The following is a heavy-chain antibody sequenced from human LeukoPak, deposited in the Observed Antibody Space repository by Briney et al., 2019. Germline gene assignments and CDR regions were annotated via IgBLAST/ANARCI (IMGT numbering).Heavy chain of an antibody. Sequence: GGSLRLSCAASGFTFSSHEMNWVRQAPGKGLEWVSYITTSGSSIYYADSVKGRFTISRDNAKNSLYLQMNSLRAEDTAVYYCAKGSNSWGSTDYWGQGTLVTVSS. CDR2: ITTSGSSI. D-gene: IGHD3-16*01. J-gene: IGHJ4*02. CDR3: AKGSNSWGSTDY. V-gene: IGHV3-48*03. CDR1: GFTFSSHE.